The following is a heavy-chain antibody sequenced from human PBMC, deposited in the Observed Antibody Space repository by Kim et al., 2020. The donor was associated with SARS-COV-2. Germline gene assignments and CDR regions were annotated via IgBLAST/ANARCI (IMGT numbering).Heavy chain of an antibody. J-gene: IGHJ3*02. V-gene: IGHV3-30-3*01. CDR1: GFTFSSYA. CDR3: ARVTSTGTTYDAFDI. D-gene: IGHD1-1*01. Sequence: GGSLRLSCAASGFTFSSYAMHWVRQAPGKGLEWVAVISYDGSNKYYADSVKGRFTISRDNSKNTLYLQMNSLRAEDTAVYYCARVTSTGTTYDAFDIWGQGTMVTVSS. CDR2: ISYDGSNK.